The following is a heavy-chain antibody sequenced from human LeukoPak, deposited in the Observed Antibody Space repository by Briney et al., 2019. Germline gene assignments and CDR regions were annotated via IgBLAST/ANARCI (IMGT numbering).Heavy chain of an antibody. V-gene: IGHV3-30*02. D-gene: IGHD4-17*01. CDR1: IFSFSTFG. CDR2: IPYDGSDK. Sequence: GGSLRLSCAASIFSFSTFGFHWVRQAPGKGLEWVAFIPYDGSDKYYADSVKGRFTISRDNSKNTLYLQMNSLRAEDTAVYYCAKDPYGDYTFDYWGQGTLVTVSS. J-gene: IGHJ4*02. CDR3: AKDPYGDYTFDY.